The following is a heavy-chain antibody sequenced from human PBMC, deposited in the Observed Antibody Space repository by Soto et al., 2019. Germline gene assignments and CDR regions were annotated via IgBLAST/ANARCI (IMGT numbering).Heavy chain of an antibody. CDR3: AKDRVRAVSNFDY. CDR1: GFTFSSYW. CDR2: INSDGSST. D-gene: IGHD2-8*01. V-gene: IGHV3-74*01. J-gene: IGHJ4*02. Sequence: GGSLRLSCAASGFTFSSYWMHWVRQAPGKGLVWVSRINSDGSSTSYADSVKGRFTISRDNAKNTLYLQMNSLRAVDTAVYYCAKDRVRAVSNFDYWGQGTLVTVSS.